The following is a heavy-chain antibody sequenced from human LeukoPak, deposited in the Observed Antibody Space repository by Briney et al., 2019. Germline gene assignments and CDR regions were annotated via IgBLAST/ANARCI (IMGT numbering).Heavy chain of an antibody. Sequence: GGSLRLSCAASGFTFSSYAMHWVRQAPGKGLEWVAVISYDGSNKYYADSVKGRFTISRDNSKNTLYLQMNSLRAEDTAVYYCAKGGVPVVSPADNWGQGTLVTVSS. CDR1: GFTFSSYA. CDR2: ISYDGSNK. V-gene: IGHV3-30-3*01. J-gene: IGHJ4*02. D-gene: IGHD2-2*01. CDR3: AKGGVPVVSPADN.